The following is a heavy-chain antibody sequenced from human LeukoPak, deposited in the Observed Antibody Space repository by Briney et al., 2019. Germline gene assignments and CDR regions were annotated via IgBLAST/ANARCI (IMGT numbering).Heavy chain of an antibody. CDR3: ARSNSGSYFDTDYFDY. CDR2: IWYDGSNK. V-gene: IGHV3-33*01. J-gene: IGHJ4*02. Sequence: GGSLRLSCAASGFTFSSYGMHWVRQAPGKGLEGGAVIWYDGSNKYYADSVKGRFTISRDNSKNTLYLQMNSLRAEDTAVYYCARSNSGSYFDTDYFDYWGQGTLVTVSS. CDR1: GFTFSSYG. D-gene: IGHD1-26*01.